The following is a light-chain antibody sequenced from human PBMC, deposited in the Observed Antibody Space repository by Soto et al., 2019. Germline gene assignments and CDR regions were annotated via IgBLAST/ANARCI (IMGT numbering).Light chain of an antibody. CDR2: GAF. CDR3: QQYGSSPRT. Sequence: EIVLTQSPATVSLSPGERATFSCRASQSVSSNYLAWYQQKPGQAPRLLIYGAFKRATGIPDRFSGSGSGTDFTLTISRMEPEDFAVYCCQQYGSSPRTFGQGTKVDIK. V-gene: IGKV3-20*01. J-gene: IGKJ1*01. CDR1: QSVSSNY.